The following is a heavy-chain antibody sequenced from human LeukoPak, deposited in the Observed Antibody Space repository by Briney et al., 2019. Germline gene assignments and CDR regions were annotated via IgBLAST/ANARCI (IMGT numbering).Heavy chain of an antibody. CDR2: INHSGST. CDR3: ARTDSGWVFDY. V-gene: IGHV4-34*01. D-gene: IGHD6-19*01. Sequence: SETLSLTCAVYGGSFSGYYWSWIRQPPGKGLEWIGEINHSGSTNYNPSLKSRVTISVDTSKNQFSLKLSSVTAADTAVYYCARTDSGWVFDYWGQGTLVTVSS. CDR1: GGSFSGYY. J-gene: IGHJ4*02.